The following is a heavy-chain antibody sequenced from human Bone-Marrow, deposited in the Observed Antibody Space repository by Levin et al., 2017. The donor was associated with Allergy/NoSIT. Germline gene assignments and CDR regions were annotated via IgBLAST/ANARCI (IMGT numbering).Heavy chain of an antibody. D-gene: IGHD3-3*01. CDR2: MNPNSGNT. J-gene: IGHJ6*02. CDR3: ARSQPDYDCCSGSMYYYAGVHG. Sequence: GESLKISCKASGYTFTSYDINWVRQATGQGLEWMGWMNPNSGNTGYAQKFQGRVTMTRNTSISTAYMEQSSLRSEDTAVYYCARSQPDYDCCSGSMYYYAGVHGWGQGTTVTVSS. V-gene: IGHV1-8*02. CDR1: GYTFTSYD.